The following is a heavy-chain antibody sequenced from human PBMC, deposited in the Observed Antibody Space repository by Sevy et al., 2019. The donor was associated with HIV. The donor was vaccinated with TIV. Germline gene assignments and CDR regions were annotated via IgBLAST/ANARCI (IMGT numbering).Heavy chain of an antibody. CDR2: ISYDGSNK. Sequence: GGSLRLSCAASGFTFSSYGMHWVRQAPGKGLEWVAVISYDGSNKYYADSVKGRFTISRDNSKNTLYLQMNSLRAEDTAVYYCASRGFYDFWSGYGGTDFDYWGQGTLVTVSS. CDR3: ASRGFYDFWSGYGGTDFDY. V-gene: IGHV3-30*19. D-gene: IGHD3-3*01. CDR1: GFTFSSYG. J-gene: IGHJ4*02.